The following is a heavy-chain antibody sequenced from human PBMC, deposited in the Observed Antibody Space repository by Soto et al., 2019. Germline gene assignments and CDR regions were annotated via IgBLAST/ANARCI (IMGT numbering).Heavy chain of an antibody. Sequence: SETLSLTFNVSGGPISSGGYYWSCIRQHPGKGLEWIGYIYYSGSTYYNPSFRGRITISADTSKNHFSLILTSVTDADTALYYCVGYTASHNWFDPWGQGTLVTVSS. CDR2: IYYSGST. CDR3: VGYTASHNWFDP. V-gene: IGHV4-30-4*08. D-gene: IGHD2-2*02. J-gene: IGHJ5*02. CDR1: GGPISSGGYY.